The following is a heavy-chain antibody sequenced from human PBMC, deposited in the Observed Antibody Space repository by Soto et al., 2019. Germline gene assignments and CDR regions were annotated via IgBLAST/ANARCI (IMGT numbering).Heavy chain of an antibody. V-gene: IGHV3-48*01. D-gene: IGHD4-17*01. CDR1: GFAFGAYS. CDR3: ARGGGDYVHEWYFDL. CDR2: ISSSATTI. Sequence: LVESGGALVQPGGSLRLSCAASGFAFGAYSFRWVRQAPGKGLEGVSYISSSATTIYYADSVKGRFTVSRDNAKNLLFLQMESLRAEDTAVYYCARGGGDYVHEWYFDLWGRGTLVAVSS. J-gene: IGHJ2*01.